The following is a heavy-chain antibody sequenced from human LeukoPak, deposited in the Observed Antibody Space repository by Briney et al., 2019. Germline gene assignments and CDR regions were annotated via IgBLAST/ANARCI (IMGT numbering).Heavy chain of an antibody. J-gene: IGHJ4*02. CDR3: ARDRYYSSGWIPFY. V-gene: IGHV4-30-4*07. CDR1: GGSITTSGYS. D-gene: IGHD6-19*01. Sequence: SETLSLTCGVSGGSITTSGYSWTWIRQPPGKGLEWIGDIFYSGSTDYNSSLKSRVIMSLNTSKNQFSLKMTSVTAADTAVYYCARDRYYSSGWIPFYWGQGTLVTVSS. CDR2: IFYSGST.